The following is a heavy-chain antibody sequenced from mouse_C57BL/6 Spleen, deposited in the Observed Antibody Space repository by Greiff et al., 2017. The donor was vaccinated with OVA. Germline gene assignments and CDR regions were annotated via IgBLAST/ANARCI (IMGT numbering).Heavy chain of an antibody. CDR3: ARPSGLRGVWYFDV. Sequence: EVQVVESGPGLVKPSQSLSLTCSVTGYSITSGYYWNWIRQFPGNKLEWMGYISYDGSNNYNPSLKNRISITRDTSKNQFFLKLNSVTTEDTATYYCARPSGLRGVWYFDVWGTGTTVTVSS. CDR2: ISYDGSN. V-gene: IGHV3-6*01. D-gene: IGHD2-2*01. J-gene: IGHJ1*03. CDR1: GYSITSGYY.